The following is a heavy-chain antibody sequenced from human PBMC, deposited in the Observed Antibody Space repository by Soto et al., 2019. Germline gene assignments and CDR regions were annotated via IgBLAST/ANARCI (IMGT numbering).Heavy chain of an antibody. CDR1: GYTFTSYY. CDR3: ARSDSSSNTCSPPGNMDV. V-gene: IGHV1-46*01. D-gene: IGHD4-4*01. J-gene: IGHJ6*02. Sequence: ASVKVSCKASGYTFTSYYIHWVRQAPGQGLEWIGVINPGGGASSYAQNFQGRITMTRDTSTSTVYMELSSLRSDDTAVYYCARSDSSSNTCSPPGNMDVWGQGTTVTVSS. CDR2: INPGGGAS.